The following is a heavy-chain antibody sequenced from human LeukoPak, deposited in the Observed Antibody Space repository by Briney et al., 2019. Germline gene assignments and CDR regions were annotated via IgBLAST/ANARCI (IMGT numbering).Heavy chain of an antibody. CDR2: IYTSGST. CDR3: ARVSLYYYGSGSPEYYFDY. J-gene: IGHJ4*02. CDR1: GGSISSGSYY. V-gene: IGHV4-61*02. Sequence: SETLSLTCTVSGGSISSGSYYWSWIRQPAGTGLEWIGRIYTSGSTNYNPSLKSRVTISVDTSKNQFSLKLSSVTAADTAVYYCARVSLYYYGSGSPEYYFDYWGQGTLVTVSS. D-gene: IGHD3-10*01.